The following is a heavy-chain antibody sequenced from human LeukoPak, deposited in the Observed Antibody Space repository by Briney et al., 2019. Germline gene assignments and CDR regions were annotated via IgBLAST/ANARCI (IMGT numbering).Heavy chain of an antibody. D-gene: IGHD6-13*01. V-gene: IGHV4-59*11. CDR1: GGPISSHY. CDR3: ARVVAAAATEDYYYYMDV. Sequence: SETLSLTCTVSGGPISSHYWRWIRQPPGKGLEWIGYIYYSGSTNYNPSLKSRVTISVDTSKNQFSLKLSSVTAADTAVYYCARVVAAAATEDYYYYMDVWGKGTTVTVSS. CDR2: IYYSGST. J-gene: IGHJ6*03.